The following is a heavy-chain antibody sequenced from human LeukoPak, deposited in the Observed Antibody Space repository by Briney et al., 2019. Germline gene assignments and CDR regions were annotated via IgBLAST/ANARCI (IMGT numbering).Heavy chain of an antibody. CDR1: GGTFISYA. J-gene: IGHJ3*02. Sequence: SVTVSFKACGGTFISYAISWVRQAPGQGLDWMGRIIPIFGTANYAQKFQGRVTITADESTSTAYMELSSLRSEDTAVYYCAREGLLRYFDWSYYGQRRAFDIWGQGTMVTVSS. CDR3: AREGLLRYFDWSYYGQRRAFDI. V-gene: IGHV1-69*01. CDR2: IIPIFGTA. D-gene: IGHD3-9*01.